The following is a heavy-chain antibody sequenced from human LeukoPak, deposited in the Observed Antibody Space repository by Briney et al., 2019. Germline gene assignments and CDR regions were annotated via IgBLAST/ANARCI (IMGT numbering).Heavy chain of an antibody. D-gene: IGHD2-21*02. J-gene: IGHJ4*02. CDR3: ARENDYYFDY. CDR1: GFTFSNYG. CDR2: IRSDGINK. V-gene: IGHV3-30*02. Sequence: GGSLRLSCAASGFTFSNYGMHWVRQAPGKGLEWVAFIRSDGINKYHADSVKGRFTISRDNSKNTLYLQMNSLRAEDTAVYYCARENDYYFDYWGQGTLVTVSS.